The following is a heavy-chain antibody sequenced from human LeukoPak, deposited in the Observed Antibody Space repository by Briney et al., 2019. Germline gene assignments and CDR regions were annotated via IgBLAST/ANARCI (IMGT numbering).Heavy chain of an antibody. CDR1: GGSISSYY. Sequence: SETLSLTCTVSGGSISSYYWSWIRQPPGKGLEWIGYIYYSGSTNYNPSLKSRVTISVDTSKNQFSLKLSSVTAADTAVYYCARGQYYDSSGYYYEDAFDIWGQGTMVTVSS. D-gene: IGHD3-22*01. J-gene: IGHJ3*02. V-gene: IGHV4-59*01. CDR3: ARGQYYDSSGYYYEDAFDI. CDR2: IYYSGST.